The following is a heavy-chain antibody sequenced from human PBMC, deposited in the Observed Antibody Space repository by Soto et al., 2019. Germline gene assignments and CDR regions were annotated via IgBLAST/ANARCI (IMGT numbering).Heavy chain of an antibody. V-gene: IGHV4-31*03. J-gene: IGHJ5*02. Sequence: SETLSLTCTVSGGSISSGGYYWSWIRQHPGKGLEWIGYIYYGGSTYYNPSLKSRVTISVDTSKNQFSLKLSSVTAADTAVYYCARGKRGYSYGYDNWFDPWGQGTLVTVSS. CDR2: IYYGGST. CDR1: GGSISSGGYY. D-gene: IGHD5-18*01. CDR3: ARGKRGYSYGYDNWFDP.